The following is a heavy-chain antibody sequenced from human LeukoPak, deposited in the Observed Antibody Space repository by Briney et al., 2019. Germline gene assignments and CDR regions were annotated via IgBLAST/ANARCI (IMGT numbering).Heavy chain of an antibody. CDR1: GFTFSSYA. Sequence: RAGGSLRLSCAASGFTFSSYAMSWVRQAPGKGLEWVSAIGGSGGSTYYADSVKGRFTISRDNSKNTLYLQMNSLRAEDTAVYYCAKTNDILTGGDYWGQGTLVTVSS. D-gene: IGHD3-9*01. CDR3: AKTNDILTGGDY. CDR2: IGGSGGST. V-gene: IGHV3-23*01. J-gene: IGHJ4*02.